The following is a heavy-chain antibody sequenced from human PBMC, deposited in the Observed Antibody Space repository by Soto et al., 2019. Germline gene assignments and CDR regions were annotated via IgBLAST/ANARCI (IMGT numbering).Heavy chain of an antibody. CDR1: GGTFSSYT. CDR3: AREEGWFGGAGAFDI. D-gene: IGHD3-10*01. CDR2: IIPILGIA. J-gene: IGHJ3*02. V-gene: IGHV1-69*02. Sequence: QVQLVQSGAEVKKPGSSVKVSCKASGGTFSSYTISWVRQAPGQGLEWMGRIIPILGIANYAQKFQGRVTITADKSTRTAYMELSRLRSEDTAVYYCAREEGWFGGAGAFDIWGQGTMVTVSS.